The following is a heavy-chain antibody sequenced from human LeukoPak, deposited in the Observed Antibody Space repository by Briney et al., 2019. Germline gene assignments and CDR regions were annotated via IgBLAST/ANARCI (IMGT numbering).Heavy chain of an antibody. CDR1: GFTFSSYS. D-gene: IGHD3-22*01. Sequence: PGGSLRLSCAASGFTFSSYSMNWVRQAPGKGLEWVSSISSSSSYKYYADSVKGRFTISRDNAKNSLYLQMNSLRAEDTAVYYYARAWDYYDSSGYKNFDYWGQGTLVTVSS. CDR3: ARAWDYYDSSGYKNFDY. CDR2: ISSSSSYK. J-gene: IGHJ4*02. V-gene: IGHV3-21*01.